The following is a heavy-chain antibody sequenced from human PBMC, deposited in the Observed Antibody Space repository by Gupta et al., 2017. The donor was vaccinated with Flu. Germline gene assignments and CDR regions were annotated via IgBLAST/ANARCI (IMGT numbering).Heavy chain of an antibody. V-gene: IGHV4-59*12. Sequence: MSSYYWGWIRQPAGGGLDWIGYVYHNANTYYNASLKSRVTISIDTSKKQLYLQVRSVTAADTAVYYCARCVNGDYFLAFDPWGQGARVTVSS. D-gene: IGHD3-10*02. CDR2: VYHNANT. J-gene: IGHJ5*02. CDR3: ARCVNGDYFLAFDP. CDR1: MSSYY.